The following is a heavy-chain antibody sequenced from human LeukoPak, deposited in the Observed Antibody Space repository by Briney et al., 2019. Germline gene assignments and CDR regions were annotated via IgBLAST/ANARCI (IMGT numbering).Heavy chain of an antibody. CDR2: IIPIFGTA. V-gene: IGHV1-69*06. CDR3: ARDRSWSGTGTTSGGGFDY. CDR1: GGTFSSYA. Sequence: ASVKVSCKASGGTFSSYAISWVRQAPGQGLEWMGGIIPIFGTANYAQKFQGRVTITADKSTSTAYLELSSLRSEDTAVYYCARDRSWSGTGTTSGGGFDYWGQGTLVTVSS. D-gene: IGHD3-16*01. J-gene: IGHJ4*02.